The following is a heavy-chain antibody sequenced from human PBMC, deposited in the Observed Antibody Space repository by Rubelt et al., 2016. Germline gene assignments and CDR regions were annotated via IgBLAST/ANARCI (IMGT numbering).Heavy chain of an antibody. CDR1: GYTFTSYG. J-gene: IGHJ4*02. D-gene: IGHD3-22*01. CDR3: ASDADYYDSSGYYPF. Sequence: QVQLVQSGAEVKKPGASVKVSCKASGYTFTSYGISWVRQAPGQGLEWMGWISAYNGNTNYAQKVKGRVARTTDKSTSTAYMVLRSMRSDDTAVYYCASDADYYDSSGYYPFGGQGTMVTVSS. V-gene: IGHV1-18*01. CDR2: ISAYNGNT.